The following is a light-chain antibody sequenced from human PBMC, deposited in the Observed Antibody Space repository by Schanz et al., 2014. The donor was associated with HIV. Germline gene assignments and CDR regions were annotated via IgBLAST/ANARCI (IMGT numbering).Light chain of an antibody. CDR1: QTVSNN. CDR3: QQYNNWSYT. CDR2: GAS. V-gene: IGKV3-11*01. Sequence: EIVLTQSPATLSLSPGERATLSCRASQTVSNNLAWYQQKPGQAPRLLIYGASTRVTGIPARFSGSGSGTDFTLTISSLEPEDFAVYYCQQYNNWSYTFGQGTKLEIK. J-gene: IGKJ2*01.